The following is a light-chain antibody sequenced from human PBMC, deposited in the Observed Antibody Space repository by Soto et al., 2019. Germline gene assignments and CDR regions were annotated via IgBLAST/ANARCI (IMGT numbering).Light chain of an antibody. J-gene: IGLJ1*01. CDR1: SSDVGGYNY. CDR3: SSYTSSSTLV. V-gene: IGLV2-14*01. CDR2: EVC. Sequence: ALTQPASVSGSPGQSITISCTGTSSDVGGYNYVSWYQQHPGNAPKLMIYEVCTRPSGVSTRFSGSKSGNTASLTISGLQAEDEADYYCSSYTSSSTLVFGTGTKLTVL.